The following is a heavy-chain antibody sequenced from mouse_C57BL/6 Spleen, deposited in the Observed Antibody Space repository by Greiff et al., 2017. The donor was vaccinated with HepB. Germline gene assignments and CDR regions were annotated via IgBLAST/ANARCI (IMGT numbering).Heavy chain of an antibody. CDR2: IDPSDSET. Sequence: QVQLQQPGAELVRPGSSVKLSCKASGYTFTSYWMHWVKQRPIQGLEWIGNIDPSDSETHYNQKFKDKATLTVDKSSSTAYMQLSSLTSEDSAVYYWARDGNYLGPVDYWGQGTTLTVSS. CDR3: ARDGNYLGPVDY. V-gene: IGHV1-52*01. D-gene: IGHD2-1*01. J-gene: IGHJ2*01. CDR1: GYTFTSYW.